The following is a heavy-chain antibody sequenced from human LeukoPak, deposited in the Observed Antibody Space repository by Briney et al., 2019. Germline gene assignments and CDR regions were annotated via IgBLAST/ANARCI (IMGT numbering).Heavy chain of an antibody. J-gene: IGHJ5*02. CDR2: FDPEDGET. D-gene: IGHD3-10*01. CDR1: GYTLTELS. Sequence: ASVKVSCKVSGYTLTELSMHWVRQAPGKGLEWMGGFDPEDGETIYAQKFQGRVTMTEDTSTDTAYMELSSLRSEDTAVYYCATSTKNKLLWFGELGSWFDPWGQGTLVTVSS. CDR3: ATSTKNKLLWFGELGSWFDP. V-gene: IGHV1-24*01.